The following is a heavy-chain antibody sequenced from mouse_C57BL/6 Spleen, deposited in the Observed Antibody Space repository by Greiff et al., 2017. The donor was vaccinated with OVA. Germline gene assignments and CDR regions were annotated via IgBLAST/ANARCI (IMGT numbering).Heavy chain of an antibody. J-gene: IGHJ3*01. D-gene: IGHD2-5*01. CDR1: GYTFTDYN. CDR2: INPNNGGT. CDR3: ARTPYYSNYGFAY. Sequence: VQLKESGPELVKPGASVKMSCKASGYTFTDYNMHWVKQSHGKSLEWIGYINPNNGGTSYNQKFKGKATLTVNKSSSTAYMELRSLTSEDSAVYYCARTPYYSNYGFAYWGQGTLVTVSA. V-gene: IGHV1-22*01.